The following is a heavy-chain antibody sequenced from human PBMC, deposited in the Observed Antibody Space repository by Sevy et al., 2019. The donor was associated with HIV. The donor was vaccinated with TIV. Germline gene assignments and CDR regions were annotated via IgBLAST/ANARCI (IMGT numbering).Heavy chain of an antibody. D-gene: IGHD1-20*01. CDR1: GGSISSYY. CDR3: ARQLITGRYYGMGV. Sequence: SETLSPTCTVSGGSISSYYWNWIRQSPGKGLEWIGYIYYTGSTNYNPSLKSRITISVDTSKNQFSLKLTSVTAADTAVYYCARQLITGRYYGMGVWGQGTTVTVSS. J-gene: IGHJ6*02. V-gene: IGHV4-59*01. CDR2: IYYTGST.